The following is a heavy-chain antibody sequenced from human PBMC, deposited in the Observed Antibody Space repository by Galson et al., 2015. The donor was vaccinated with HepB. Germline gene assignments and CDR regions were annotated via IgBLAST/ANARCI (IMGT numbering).Heavy chain of an antibody. V-gene: IGHV3-30*04. CDR2: ISYDGSNK. Sequence: SLRLSCAASGFTFSSYAMHWVRQAPGKGLEWVAVISYDGSNKYYADSVKGRFTISRDNSKNTLYLQMNSLRAEDTAVYYCARDPGGGWYPENFDYWGQGTLVTVSS. CDR3: ARDPGGGWYPENFDY. J-gene: IGHJ4*02. CDR1: GFTFSSYA. D-gene: IGHD6-19*01.